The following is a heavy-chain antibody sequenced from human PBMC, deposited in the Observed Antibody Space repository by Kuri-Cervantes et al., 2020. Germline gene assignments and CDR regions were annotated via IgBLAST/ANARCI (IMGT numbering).Heavy chain of an antibody. Sequence: GESLKISCAASGFTFSSYSMNWVRQAPGKGLEWVSSISSSSSYIYYADSVKGRFTISRDNAKNSLYLQMNSLRAEDTAVYYCTTDWYDSSGYMNYWGQGTLVTVSS. CDR3: TTDWYDSSGYMNY. V-gene: IGHV3-21*03. CDR2: ISSSSSYI. J-gene: IGHJ4*02. CDR1: GFTFSSYS. D-gene: IGHD3-22*01.